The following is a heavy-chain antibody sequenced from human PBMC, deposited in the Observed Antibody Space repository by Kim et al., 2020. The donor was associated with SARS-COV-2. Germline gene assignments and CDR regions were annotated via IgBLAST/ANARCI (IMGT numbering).Heavy chain of an antibody. CDR3: ARDAILWFGELIPDAFDI. Sequence: KGRFTISRDNAKNSLYLQMNSLRAEDTAVYYCARDAILWFGELIPDAFDIWGQGTMVTVSS. V-gene: IGHV3-11*06. J-gene: IGHJ3*02. D-gene: IGHD3-10*01.